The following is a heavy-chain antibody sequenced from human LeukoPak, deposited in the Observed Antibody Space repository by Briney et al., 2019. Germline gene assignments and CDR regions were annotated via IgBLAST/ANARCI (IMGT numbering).Heavy chain of an antibody. D-gene: IGHD3-3*01. CDR2: ITGSGGST. CDR3: AKEFRYLEW. Sequence: GGSLRLSCAASGFTLSTNAMSWVRQAPGKGLEWVSFITGSGGSTYYTDSVKGRFTISRDNSKSTLYLQMNSLRAEDTAVYYCAKEFRYLEWWGQGTLVTVSS. CDR1: GFTLSTNA. J-gene: IGHJ4*02. V-gene: IGHV3-23*01.